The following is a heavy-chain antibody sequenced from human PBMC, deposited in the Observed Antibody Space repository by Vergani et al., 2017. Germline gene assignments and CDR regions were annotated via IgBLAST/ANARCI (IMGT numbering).Heavy chain of an antibody. Sequence: QVQLVQSGAEVKKPGSSVKVSCKASGGTFSSYAISWVRQAPGQGLEWMGGIIPIFGTANYAQKFQGRVTITADESTSTAYMELSSLRSEDTAVYYCARDQAAVAGTSYYYYGMDVWGQGTTVTVSS. J-gene: IGHJ6*02. CDR2: IIPIFGTA. CDR3: ARDQAAVAGTSYYYYGMDV. CDR1: GGTFSSYA. V-gene: IGHV1-69*01. D-gene: IGHD6-19*01.